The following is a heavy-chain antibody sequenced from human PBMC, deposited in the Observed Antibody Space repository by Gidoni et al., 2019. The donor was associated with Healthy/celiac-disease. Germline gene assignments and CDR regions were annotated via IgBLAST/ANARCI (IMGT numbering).Heavy chain of an antibody. D-gene: IGHD3-22*01. CDR2: IIPIFGTA. V-gene: IGHV1-69*01. CDR1: GGTFSSYS. Sequence: QVQLVQSGAEVKKPGSSVKVSCQASGGTFSSYSISWVRQAPGQGLEWMGGIIPIFGTANYAQKFQGRVTITADESTSTAYMELSSLRSEDTAVYYCARSVTMIVVVRGDAFDIWGQGTMVTVSS. J-gene: IGHJ3*02. CDR3: ARSVTMIVVVRGDAFDI.